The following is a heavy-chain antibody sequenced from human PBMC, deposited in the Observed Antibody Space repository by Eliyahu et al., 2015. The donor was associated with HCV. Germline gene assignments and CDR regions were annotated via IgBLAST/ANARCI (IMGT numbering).Heavy chain of an antibody. D-gene: IGHD6-19*01. Sequence: QVQLQESGPGLVKPSETLSLTCTVXGGSIXXSYXSWIRXPPGKGLEWIGYIHYSGSTNYNPSLKSRVTISLDTSKNQFSLNLTSVTAADTAMYYCASGGGGIAVTGTGGWFDPWGQGTLVTVSS. CDR3: ASGGGGIAVTGTGGWFDP. J-gene: IGHJ5*02. CDR1: GGSIXXSY. CDR2: IHYSGST. V-gene: IGHV4-59*01.